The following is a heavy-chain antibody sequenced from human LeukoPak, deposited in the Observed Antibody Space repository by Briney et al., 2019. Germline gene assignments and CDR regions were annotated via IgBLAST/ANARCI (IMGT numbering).Heavy chain of an antibody. Sequence: GASVKVSCEASGGTFSSYAISWVRQAPGQGLEWMGGIIPIFGTANYAQKFQGRVTITADESTSTAYMELSSLRSEDTAVYYCARIAVAGTFHFDYWGQGTLVTVSS. CDR3: ARIAVAGTFHFDY. CDR2: IIPIFGTA. CDR1: GGTFSSYA. J-gene: IGHJ4*02. D-gene: IGHD6-19*01. V-gene: IGHV1-69*13.